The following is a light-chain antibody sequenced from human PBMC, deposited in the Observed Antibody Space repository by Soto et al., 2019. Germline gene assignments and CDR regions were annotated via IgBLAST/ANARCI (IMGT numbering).Light chain of an antibody. CDR2: GAS. J-gene: IGKJ2*01. Sequence: EIVMTQSPATLSLSPGERAALSCRASQSINSELAWYQQKPGQPPRLLIYGASTRATGVPARFTGSESGSEFTRTISGLQSDDFAVYYCQQGHNWPLTFGQGARLQI. V-gene: IGKV3-15*01. CDR3: QQGHNWPLT. CDR1: QSINSE.